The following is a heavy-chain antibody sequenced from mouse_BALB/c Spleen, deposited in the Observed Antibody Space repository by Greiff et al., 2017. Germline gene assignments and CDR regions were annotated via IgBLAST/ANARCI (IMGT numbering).Heavy chain of an antibody. V-gene: IGHV1-4*02. CDR3: ARSDYYGSSWWYFDV. CDR2: INPSSGYT. D-gene: IGHD1-1*01. J-gene: IGHJ1*01. Sequence: PGQGLEWIGYINPSSGYTEYNQKFKDKTTLTADKSSSTAYMQLSSLTSEDSAVYYCARSDYYGSSWWYFDVWGAGTTVTVSS.